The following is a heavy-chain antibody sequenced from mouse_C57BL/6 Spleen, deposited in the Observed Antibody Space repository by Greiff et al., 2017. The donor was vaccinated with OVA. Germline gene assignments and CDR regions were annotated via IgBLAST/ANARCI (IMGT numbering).Heavy chain of an antibody. CDR2: IDPSDSYT. J-gene: IGHJ3*01. CDR1: GYTFTSYW. D-gene: IGHD4-1*01. V-gene: IGHV1-69*01. CDR3: ARGELGQAWFAY. Sequence: QVQLKQPGAELVMPGASVKLSCKASGYTFTSYWMHWVKQRPGQGLEWIGEIDPSDSYTNYNQKFKGKSTLTVDKSSSTAYMQLSSLTSEDSAVYYCARGELGQAWFAYWGQGTLVTVSA.